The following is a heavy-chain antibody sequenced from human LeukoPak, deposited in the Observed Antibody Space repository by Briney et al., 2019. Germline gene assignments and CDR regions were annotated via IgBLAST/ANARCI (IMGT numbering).Heavy chain of an antibody. CDR3: ATGYLVTAGLMDV. Sequence: ASVKVSCKVSGYTLTELSMFWVRQAPGKGLEWMGSFDPEDGKTVYAQKFQGRVTMSEDTSTDTAYMELSSLRSEDTAVYYCATGYLVTAGLMDVWGQGTTVTVSS. CDR1: GYTLTELS. V-gene: IGHV1-24*01. J-gene: IGHJ6*02. CDR2: FDPEDGKT. D-gene: IGHD6-13*01.